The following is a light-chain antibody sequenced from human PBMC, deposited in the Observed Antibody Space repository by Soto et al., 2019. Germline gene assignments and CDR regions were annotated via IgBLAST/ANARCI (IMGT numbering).Light chain of an antibody. V-gene: IGLV2-14*03. CDR3: SSYSDSDTKV. Sequence: QSALTQPASVSGSPGQSITISCGGTSSDVGAYIYVSWYQQYPGKAPKLIIYEVNNRPSGVSGRFSGSKSDTTAYLTISGPQAEDEADYYCSSYSDSDTKVFGTGTKVTVL. CDR1: SSDVGAYIY. CDR2: EVN. J-gene: IGLJ1*01.